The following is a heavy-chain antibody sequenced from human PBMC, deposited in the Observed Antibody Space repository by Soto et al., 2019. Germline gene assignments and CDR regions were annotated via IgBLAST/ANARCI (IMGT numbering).Heavy chain of an antibody. CDR3: ARRSSSSLGSLFDP. V-gene: IGHV4-39*01. CDR2: MYYTGNK. Sequence: QLQLQESGPGLVQPAETLSLTCTVSGGSISSSTYYWDWIRQPPGKGLEWIGAMYYTGNKNYNPSLESRVTMSVDTSKNQFPLKLSSVTPTDTAVYYCARRSSSSLGSLFDPWGRGILVTVSS. CDR1: GGSISSSTYY. J-gene: IGHJ5*02. D-gene: IGHD6-6*01.